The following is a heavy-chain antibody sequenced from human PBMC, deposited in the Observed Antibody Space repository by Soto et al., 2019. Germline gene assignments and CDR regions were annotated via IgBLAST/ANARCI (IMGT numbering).Heavy chain of an antibody. V-gene: IGHV4-30-4*01. J-gene: IGHJ5*02. CDR1: GGSISSGDYY. D-gene: IGHD3-22*01. Sequence: PSQTLSLTCTVSGGSISSGDYYWSWIRQPPGKGLEWIGYIYYSGSTYYKPSLKSRVTISVDTSKNQFSLKLSSVTAADTAVYYCARDARAIGHTNWFDPWGQGTLVTVSS. CDR3: ARDARAIGHTNWFDP. CDR2: IYYSGST.